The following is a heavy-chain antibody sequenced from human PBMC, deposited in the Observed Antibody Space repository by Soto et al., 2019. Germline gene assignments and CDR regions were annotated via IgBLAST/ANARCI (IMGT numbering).Heavy chain of an antibody. Sequence: SETLSLTCTVSGGSISSYYWSWIRQPPGKGLEWIGYIYYSGSTNYNTSLRSRVTISVDTSRNQFSLKLNSVTAADTAVYYCARGVFYWGQGTLVTVSS. CDR3: ARGVFY. D-gene: IGHD2-8*01. J-gene: IGHJ4*01. CDR1: GGSISSYY. V-gene: IGHV4-59*12. CDR2: IYYSGST.